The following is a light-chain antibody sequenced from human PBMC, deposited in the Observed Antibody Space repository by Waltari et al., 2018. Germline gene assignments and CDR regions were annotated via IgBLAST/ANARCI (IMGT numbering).Light chain of an antibody. V-gene: IGKV1-5*01. CDR3: QQYNGYFTWT. CDR1: PNIRDF. J-gene: IGKJ1*01. Sequence: DVQMTQSPSTLSASVGDRVTITCRASPNIRDFLAWYQQRPGNAPSLLIFRASTLQTGVPARFSGSGSGTEFTLTISSLQPDDFATYFCQQYNGYFTWTFGEGTKVEIK. CDR2: RAS.